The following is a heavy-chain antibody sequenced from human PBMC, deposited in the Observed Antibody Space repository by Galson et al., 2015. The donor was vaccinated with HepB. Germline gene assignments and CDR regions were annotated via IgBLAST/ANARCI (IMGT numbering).Heavy chain of an antibody. CDR2: ISSSSSYI. J-gene: IGHJ5*02. Sequence: SLRLSCAASGFTFSSYSMNWVRQAPGKGLEWVSSISSSSSYIYYANSVKGRFTISRDNAKNSLYLQMNSLRAEDTAVYYCARDEVENDSSGVSGWFDPWGQGTLVTVSS. D-gene: IGHD3-22*01. CDR3: ARDEVENDSSGVSGWFDP. CDR1: GFTFSSYS. V-gene: IGHV3-21*01.